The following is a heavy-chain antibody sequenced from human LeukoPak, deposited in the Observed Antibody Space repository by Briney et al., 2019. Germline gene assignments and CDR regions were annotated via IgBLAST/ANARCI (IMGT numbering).Heavy chain of an antibody. CDR1: GLTFSGYW. CDR3: ARVGGGSSYPEFHY. Sequence: GGSLRLSCAASGLTFSGYWMHWVRQGPGKGLVWVSRINTVGSSASCADSVKGRFNISRHNAKNPLYLQMNRLRAQDTAVYYCARVGGGSSYPEFHYWGQGTLVTVSS. D-gene: IGHD1-26*01. V-gene: IGHV3-74*01. CDR2: INTVGSSA. J-gene: IGHJ4*02.